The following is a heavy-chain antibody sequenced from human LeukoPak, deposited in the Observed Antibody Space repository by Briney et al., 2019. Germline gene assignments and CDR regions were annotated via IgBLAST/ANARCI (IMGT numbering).Heavy chain of an antibody. J-gene: IGHJ6*03. CDR2: INHSGST. CDR3: ARRSYYMDV. CDR1: GGSFSGYY. Sequence: SETLSLTCAVYGGSFSGYYWSWIRQPPGKGLEWIGEINHSGSTNYNPSLKSRVTISVDTSKNQFSLKLSPVTAADTAVYYCARRSYYMDVWGKGTTVTVSS. V-gene: IGHV4-34*01.